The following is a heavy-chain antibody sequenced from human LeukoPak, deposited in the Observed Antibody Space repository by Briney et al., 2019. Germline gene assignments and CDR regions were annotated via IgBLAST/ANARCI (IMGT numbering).Heavy chain of an antibody. CDR2: IYYSGST. Sequence: SETLSLTCAVSGGSISGYYWSWIRQSPDKGLEWIGYIYYSGSTNYNPSLQSRVTISVDTSKNQFSLKLSSVTAADTAVYYCARVAIPYDISPYYDGYMDVWGKGTTVTVSS. D-gene: IGHD3-22*01. CDR1: GGSISGYY. J-gene: IGHJ6*03. CDR3: ARVAIPYDISPYYDGYMDV. V-gene: IGHV4-59*01.